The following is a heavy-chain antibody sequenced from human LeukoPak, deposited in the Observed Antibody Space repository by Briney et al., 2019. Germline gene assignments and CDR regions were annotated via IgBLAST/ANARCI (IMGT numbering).Heavy chain of an antibody. CDR1: GYTFTSYD. V-gene: IGHV1-8*01. J-gene: IGHJ5*02. D-gene: IGHD3-3*01. Sequence: GASVKVSCKASGYTFTSYDINWVRQATGQGLEWMGWMNPNSGNTGYAQKFQGRVTITTDESTSTAYMELSSLRSEDTAVYYCARQNYDFWSGYYTGIYWFDPWGQGTLVTVSS. CDR3: ARQNYDFWSGYYTGIYWFDP. CDR2: MNPNSGNT.